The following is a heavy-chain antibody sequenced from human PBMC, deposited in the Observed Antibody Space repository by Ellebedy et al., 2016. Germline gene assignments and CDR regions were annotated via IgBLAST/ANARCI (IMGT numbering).Heavy chain of an antibody. CDR3: AREAHPGNPYGMDV. Sequence: SETLSLXCAISGDSVSSNSAAWNWIRQSPSRGLEWLGRTYYRSKWYNDYAVSVKSRITINPDTSKKQFSLQLNSVTPEDTAVYYCAREAHPGNPYGMDVWGQGTTVTVSS. D-gene: IGHD1-14*01. CDR1: GDSVSSNSAA. J-gene: IGHJ6*02. V-gene: IGHV6-1*01. CDR2: TYYRSKWYN.